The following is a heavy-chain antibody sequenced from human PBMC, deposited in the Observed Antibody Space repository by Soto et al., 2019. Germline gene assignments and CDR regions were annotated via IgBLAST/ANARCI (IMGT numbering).Heavy chain of an antibody. Sequence: QLQLPESGPGLVKPSETLSLTCTVSGGSISSSSYYWGWIRQPPGKGLEWIGSIYYSGSTYYNPSLKRRVTISVDTSKNQFSLKLSSVTAADTAVYYCARHQPLTAVDYWGQGTLVTVSS. CDR1: GGSISSSSYY. CDR3: ARHQPLTAVDY. CDR2: IYYSGST. V-gene: IGHV4-39*01. D-gene: IGHD7-27*01. J-gene: IGHJ4*02.